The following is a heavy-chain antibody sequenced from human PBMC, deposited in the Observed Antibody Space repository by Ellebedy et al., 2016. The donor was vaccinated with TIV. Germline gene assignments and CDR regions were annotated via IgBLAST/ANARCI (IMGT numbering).Heavy chain of an antibody. CDR2: ISAYNGNT. CDR3: ARVRNRNYPGGMDV. J-gene: IGHJ6*02. CDR1: GYTFTSYG. V-gene: IGHV1-18*04. D-gene: IGHD1-14*01. Sequence: ASVKVSCKASGYTFTSYGISWVRQAPGQGLEWMGWISAYNGNTNYAQKLQGRVTMTTDTSTSTAYMELRSLRSDDTAVYYCARVRNRNYPGGMDVWGQGTTVTVSS.